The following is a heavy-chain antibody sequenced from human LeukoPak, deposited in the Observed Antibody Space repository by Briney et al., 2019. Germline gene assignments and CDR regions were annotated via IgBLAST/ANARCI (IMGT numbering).Heavy chain of an antibody. J-gene: IGHJ1*01. CDR2: ISNDGSNK. V-gene: IGHV3-30-3*01. D-gene: IGHD3-9*01. CDR3: ARDGHYDILTGYFQD. CDR1: GFTFSNYA. Sequence: PGRSLRLSCAASGFTFSNYAIHWVRQAPGKGLEWVAVISNDGSNKYYADSVKGRFTISRDNAKNSLYLQMNSLRAEDTAVYYCARDGHYDILTGYFQDWGQGTLVTVSS.